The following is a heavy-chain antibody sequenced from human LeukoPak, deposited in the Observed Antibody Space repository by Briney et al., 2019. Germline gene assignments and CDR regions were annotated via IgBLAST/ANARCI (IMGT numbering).Heavy chain of an antibody. CDR2: INLNSGGT. J-gene: IGHJ5*02. V-gene: IGHV1-2*02. Sequence: ASVKVSRKPSVYTLTGYYMHWVRPAPGQGLEWVGWINLNSGGTNYAQKFQGRVTMTRDTSISTAYMELSRLRSDDTAVYYCARAMYYDILTGYLTYSSWFDPWGQGTLVTVSS. CDR3: ARAMYYDILTGYLTYSSWFDP. CDR1: VYTLTGYY. D-gene: IGHD3-9*01.